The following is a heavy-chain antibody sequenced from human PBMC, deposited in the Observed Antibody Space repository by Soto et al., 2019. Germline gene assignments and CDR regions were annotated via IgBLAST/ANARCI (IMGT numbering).Heavy chain of an antibody. J-gene: IGHJ3*02. V-gene: IGHV1-18*04. D-gene: IGHD3-22*01. Sequence: ASVKVSCKASGYTFTIYGISGVVQAALRGREWMGWISAYNGNTNYAQKLQGRVTMTTDTSTSTAYMELRSLRSDDTAVYYCARPRDYYDSSGYYSGAFDIWGQGTMVTVSS. CDR1: GYTFTIYG. CDR3: ARPRDYYDSSGYYSGAFDI. CDR2: ISAYNGNT.